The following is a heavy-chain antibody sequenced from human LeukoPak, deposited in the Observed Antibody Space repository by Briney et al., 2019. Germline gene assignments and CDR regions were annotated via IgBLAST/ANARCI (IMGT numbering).Heavy chain of an antibody. J-gene: IGHJ4*02. CDR3: ARIQGGSYLGYYFDY. CDR1: GGSISSYYW. CDR2: IDWDDDK. V-gene: IGHV2-70*11. D-gene: IGHD1-26*01. Sequence: TLSLTCTVSGGSISSYYWSWIRQPPGKALEWLARIDWDDDKYYSTSLKTRLTISKDTSKNQVVLTMTNMDPVDTATYYCARIQGGSYLGYYFDYWGQGTLVTVSS.